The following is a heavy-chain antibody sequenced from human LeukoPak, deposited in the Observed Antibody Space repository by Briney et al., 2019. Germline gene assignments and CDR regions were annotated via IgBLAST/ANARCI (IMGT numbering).Heavy chain of an antibody. J-gene: IGHJ4*02. D-gene: IGHD4-23*01. Sequence: SETLSLTCTVSGGSISSYYWSWIRQPPGKGLEWIGYIYYSGSTNYNPSLKSRVTISVDTSKNQFSLKLSSVTAADTAVYYCASLDYGGKGYYFDYWGQGTLVTVSS. CDR1: GGSISSYY. CDR2: IYYSGST. V-gene: IGHV4-59*01. CDR3: ASLDYGGKGYYFDY.